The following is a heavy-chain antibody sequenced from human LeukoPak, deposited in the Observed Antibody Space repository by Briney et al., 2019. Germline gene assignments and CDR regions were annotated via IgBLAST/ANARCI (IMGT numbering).Heavy chain of an antibody. CDR3: ARDRDIGTYYYYYGMDV. Sequence: SETLSLTCTVSGGSISTFYWGWIRQPPGKGLEWIGYIYYSGSTNYNPSLKSRLTISVDTSKNQFSMKLNSVTAVDTAVYYCARDRDIGTYYYYYGMDVWGQGTTVTVSS. CDR1: GGSISTFY. D-gene: IGHD2-15*01. V-gene: IGHV4-59*01. CDR2: IYYSGST. J-gene: IGHJ6*02.